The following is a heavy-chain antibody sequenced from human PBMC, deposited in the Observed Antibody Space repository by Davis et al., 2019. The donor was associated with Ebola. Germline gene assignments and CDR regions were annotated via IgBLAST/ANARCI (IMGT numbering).Heavy chain of an antibody. CDR2: INPSGGST. J-gene: IGHJ4*02. CDR1: GYTFTSYY. Sequence: ASVKVSCKASGYTFTSYYMHWVRQAPGQGLEWMGIINPSGGSTSYAQKFQGRVTMTRDTSISTAYMELSRLRSDDTAVYYCARGLGDYSSSLFYYFDYWGQGTMVTVSS. D-gene: IGHD6-6*01. V-gene: IGHV1-46*01. CDR3: ARGLGDYSSSLFYYFDY.